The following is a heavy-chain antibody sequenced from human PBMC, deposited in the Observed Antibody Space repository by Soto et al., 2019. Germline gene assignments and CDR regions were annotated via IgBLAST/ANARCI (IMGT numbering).Heavy chain of an antibody. V-gene: IGHV3-30-3*01. Sequence: GGSLRLSCAASGFTFSSYAMHWVRQAPGKGLEWVAVISYDGSNKYYADSVKGRFTISRDNSKNTLYLQMNSLRAEDTAVYYCAREVNRDGYNPAFDYWGQGTLVTVSS. J-gene: IGHJ4*02. CDR1: GFTFSSYA. D-gene: IGHD5-12*01. CDR3: AREVNRDGYNPAFDY. CDR2: ISYDGSNK.